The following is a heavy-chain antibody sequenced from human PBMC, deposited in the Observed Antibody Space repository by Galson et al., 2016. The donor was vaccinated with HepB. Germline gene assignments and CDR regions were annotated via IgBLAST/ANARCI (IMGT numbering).Heavy chain of an antibody. CDR2: IRSKAYGGTT. CDR3: TKNGDGGYSLGVDP. V-gene: IGHV3-49*03. CDR1: GFTFGDYA. D-gene: IGHD5-18*01. J-gene: IGHJ5*02. Sequence: SLRLSCAASGFTFGDYAMSWFRQAPGKGLEWVSFIRSKAYGGTTEYAASVEGRFAISRDDSKSIAYLQLNSLKTEDTAVYYCTKNGDGGYSLGVDPWGQGTLVTVSS.